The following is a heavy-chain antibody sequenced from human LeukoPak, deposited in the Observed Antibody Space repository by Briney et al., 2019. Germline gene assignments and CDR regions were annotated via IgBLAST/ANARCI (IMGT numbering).Heavy chain of an antibody. V-gene: IGHV3-74*03. D-gene: IGHD5-24*01. Sequence: GGSLRLSCVGSGFTFSNFWMHWVRQAPGKGPVWVSRISNNGITTTDADSVRGRFTISRDNAKNTLYLQMNSLRAEDTAVYYCARDRRWLRTFDYWGQGTLVTVSS. J-gene: IGHJ4*02. CDR2: ISNNGITT. CDR3: ARDRRWLRTFDY. CDR1: GFTFSNFW.